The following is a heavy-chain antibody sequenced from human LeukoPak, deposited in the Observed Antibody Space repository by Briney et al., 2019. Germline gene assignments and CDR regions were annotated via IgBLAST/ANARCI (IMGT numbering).Heavy chain of an antibody. J-gene: IGHJ5*02. CDR2: INWNGGST. CDR1: GFTFDDYG. Sequence: GGSLRLSCAASGFTFDDYGMSWVRHAPGKGLEWVSGINWNGGSTGYADSVKGRFTISRDNAKNSLYLQMNSLRAEDTAVYYCAKDGSGSYPFDPWGQGTLVTVSS. D-gene: IGHD1-26*01. CDR3: AKDGSGSYPFDP. V-gene: IGHV3-20*04.